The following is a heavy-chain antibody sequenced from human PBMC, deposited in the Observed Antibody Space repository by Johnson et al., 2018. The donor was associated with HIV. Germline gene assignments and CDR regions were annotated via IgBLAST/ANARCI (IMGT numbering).Heavy chain of an antibody. J-gene: IGHJ3*02. CDR3: ARGGKGALAAVDI. CDR1: GFPFSSYA. Sequence: QVQLVESGGGVVQPGRSLRLSCAASGFPFSSYAMHWVRQAPGKGLEWVAVISYDGSNKYYEESVKSRFTISRDNSKNTLYLQMNSLRAEDTAVYYCARGGKGALAAVDIWGQGTMVTVSA. CDR2: ISYDGSNK. V-gene: IGHV3-30-3*01. D-gene: IGHD1-26*01.